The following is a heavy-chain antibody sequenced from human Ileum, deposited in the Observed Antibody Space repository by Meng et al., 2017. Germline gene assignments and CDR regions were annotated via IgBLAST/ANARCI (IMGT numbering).Heavy chain of an antibody. D-gene: IGHD3-10*01. Sequence: GGSLRLSCAASGFTFSSYAMHWVRQAPGKGLEWVAVISYDGSNKYYADSVKGRFTISRDNSKNTLYLQMNSLRAEDTAVYYCARSMVRGVLCLFDPWGQGTLVTVSS. CDR3: ARSMVRGVLCLFDP. V-gene: IGHV3-30*04. CDR1: GFTFSSYA. J-gene: IGHJ5*02. CDR2: ISYDGSNK.